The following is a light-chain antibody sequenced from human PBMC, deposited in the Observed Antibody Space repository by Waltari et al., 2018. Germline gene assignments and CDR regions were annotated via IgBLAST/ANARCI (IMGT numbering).Light chain of an antibody. CDR3: QQFYSLPVT. CDR2: WAS. Sequence: INCKSSQSVLYSSNNKNYVAWYQQKPRQPPKLLVYWASTRESGVPDRFSGSGSGTDFSLTISSLQAEDVAVYYCQQFYSLPVTFGGGTNVEIK. J-gene: IGKJ4*01. V-gene: IGKV4-1*01. CDR1: QSVLYSSNNKNY.